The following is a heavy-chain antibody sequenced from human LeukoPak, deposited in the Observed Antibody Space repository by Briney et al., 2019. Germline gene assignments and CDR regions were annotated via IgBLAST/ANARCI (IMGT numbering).Heavy chain of an antibody. V-gene: IGHV3-23*01. CDR2: ASTDGTP. J-gene: IGHJ6*03. D-gene: IGHD2-21*01. CDR1: GFTFGNYA. Sequence: PGGSLRLSCTVSGFTFGNYAMTWVRQGPGKGLESVSSASTDGTPYYANSVKGRFTISRDNSKSTLYLRMNNLRAEDTAVYYCAKLGHGGYYSYMDVWGKGTTVTVSS. CDR3: AKLGHGGYYSYMDV.